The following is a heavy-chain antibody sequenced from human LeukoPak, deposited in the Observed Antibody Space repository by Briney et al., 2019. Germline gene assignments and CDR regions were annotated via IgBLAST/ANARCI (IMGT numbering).Heavy chain of an antibody. CDR2: MYTGGST. J-gene: IGHJ4*02. D-gene: IGHD3-3*01. Sequence: GGSLRLSCAASGLTVSSNYMNWVRQAPGKGLEWVSIMYTGGSTYYADSVKGRFTISRDNSKNTLYLQMNSLIAEDTAVYYCASLRMWSGLRDYWGQGTQVTVSS. CDR3: ASLRMWSGLRDY. V-gene: IGHV3-53*01. CDR1: GLTVSSNY.